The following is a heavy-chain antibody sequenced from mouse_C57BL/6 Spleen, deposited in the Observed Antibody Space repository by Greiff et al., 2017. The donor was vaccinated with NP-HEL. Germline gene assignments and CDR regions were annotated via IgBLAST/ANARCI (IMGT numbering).Heavy chain of an antibody. CDR2: IHPNSGST. Sequence: QVQLQQPGAELVKPGASVKLSCKASGYTFTSYWMHWVKQRPGQGLEWIGMIHPNSGSTNYNETFKSKATLTVDKSSSTAYMQLSSLTSEDSAVYYCARRTGTGAMDYWGQGTSVTVSS. CDR1: GYTFTSYW. CDR3: ARRTGTGAMDY. V-gene: IGHV1-64*01. D-gene: IGHD4-1*01. J-gene: IGHJ4*01.